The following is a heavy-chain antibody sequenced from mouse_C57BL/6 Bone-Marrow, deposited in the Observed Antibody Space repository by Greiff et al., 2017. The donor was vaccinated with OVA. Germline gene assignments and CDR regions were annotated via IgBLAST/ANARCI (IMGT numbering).Heavy chain of an antibody. CDR2: SRNKANDYTT. Sequence: DVKLVESGGGLVQSGRSLRLSCATSGFTFSDFYMEWVRQAPGKGLEWIAASRNKANDYTTEYSASVKGRFIVSRDTSQSILYLQMNALRAEDTAIYYCARDGYSVGFAYWGQGTLVTVSA. V-gene: IGHV7-1*01. CDR3: ARDGYSVGFAY. CDR1: GFTFSDFY. J-gene: IGHJ3*01. D-gene: IGHD2-12*01.